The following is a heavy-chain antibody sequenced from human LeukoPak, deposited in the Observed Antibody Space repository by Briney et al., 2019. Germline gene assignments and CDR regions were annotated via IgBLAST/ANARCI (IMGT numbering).Heavy chain of an antibody. Sequence: GGSLRLSCAASGFTFSSYSMNWVRQAPGKGLEWVSSISSSSSYIYYADPVKGRFTISRDNAKNSLYLQMNSLRAEDTAVYYCARESSSGWVTWGQGTLVTVSS. CDR2: ISSSSSYI. V-gene: IGHV3-21*01. J-gene: IGHJ5*02. D-gene: IGHD6-19*01. CDR1: GFTFSSYS. CDR3: ARESSSGWVT.